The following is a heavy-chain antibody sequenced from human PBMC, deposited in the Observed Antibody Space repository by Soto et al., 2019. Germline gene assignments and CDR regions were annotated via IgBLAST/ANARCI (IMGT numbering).Heavy chain of an antibody. CDR2: IYYSGST. J-gene: IGHJ5*02. CDR3: ARDGCSGGSCYGWFDP. V-gene: IGHV4-59*01. D-gene: IGHD2-15*01. Sequence: ASETLSLTCTVSGGSISSYSWSWIRQPPGKGLEWIGYIYYSGSTNYNPSLKSRVTISVDTSKNQFSLKLSSVTAADTAVYYCARDGCSGGSCYGWFDPWGQGTLVTVS. CDR1: GGSISSYS.